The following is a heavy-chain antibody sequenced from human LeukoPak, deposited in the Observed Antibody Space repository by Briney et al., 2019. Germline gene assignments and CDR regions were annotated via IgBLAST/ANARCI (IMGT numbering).Heavy chain of an antibody. CDR3: AREGLDYDSSGYYFLAAFDI. J-gene: IGHJ3*02. CDR1: GFTFSSYA. CDR2: ISYGGSNK. D-gene: IGHD3-22*01. V-gene: IGHV3-30-3*01. Sequence: GGSLRLSCAASGFTFSSYAMHWVRQAPGKGLEWVAVISYGGSNKYYADSVKGRFTISRDNSKNTLYLQMNSLRAEDTAVYYCAREGLDYDSSGYYFLAAFDIWGQGTMVTVSS.